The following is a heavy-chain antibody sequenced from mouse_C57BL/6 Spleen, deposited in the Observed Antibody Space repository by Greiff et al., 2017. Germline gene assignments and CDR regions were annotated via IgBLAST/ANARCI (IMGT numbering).Heavy chain of an antibody. CDR1: GYTFTDYN. CDR3: ARRDGYYVYFDV. CDR2: INPNNGGT. J-gene: IGHJ1*03. Sequence: VQLKQSGPELVKPGASVKIPCKASGYTFTDYNMDWVKQSHGKSLEWIGDINPNNGGTIYNQKFKGKATLTVDKSSSTAYMGLRSLTSEDTAVYYCARRDGYYVYFDVWGTGTTVTVSS. D-gene: IGHD2-3*01. V-gene: IGHV1-18*01.